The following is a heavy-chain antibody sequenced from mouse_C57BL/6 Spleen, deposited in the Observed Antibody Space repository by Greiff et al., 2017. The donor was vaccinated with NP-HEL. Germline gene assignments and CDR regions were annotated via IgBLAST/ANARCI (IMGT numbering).Heavy chain of an antibody. V-gene: IGHV14-2*01. CDR3: AGSGRERIYAMDY. Sequence: VQLQQSGAELVKPGASVKLSCTASGFNIKDYYMHWVKQRTEQGLEWIGRLDPEDGETNYAPKFQGKATITADTSSNTDYRQLSSLTSEDTAGDYCAGSGRERIYAMDYWGQGTSVTVSS. CDR1: GFNIKDYY. D-gene: IGHD3-1*01. CDR2: LDPEDGET. J-gene: IGHJ4*01.